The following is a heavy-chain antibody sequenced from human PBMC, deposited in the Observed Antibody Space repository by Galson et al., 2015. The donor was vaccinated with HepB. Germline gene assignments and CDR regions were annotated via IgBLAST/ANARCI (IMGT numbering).Heavy chain of an antibody. CDR2: ISYDGSRE. D-gene: IGHD3-10*01. V-gene: IGHV3-30*18. CDR1: DFTLRTYG. CDR3: VEDRGFGHHYFDS. J-gene: IGHJ4*02. Sequence: SLRLSCAASDFTLRTYGLHWVRQAPGKGLEWVAVISYDGSREYYSASVKGRFIISRDNSKNTLYLQMHSLRLEDTAVYYCVEDRGFGHHYFDSWGQGSWVTVSS.